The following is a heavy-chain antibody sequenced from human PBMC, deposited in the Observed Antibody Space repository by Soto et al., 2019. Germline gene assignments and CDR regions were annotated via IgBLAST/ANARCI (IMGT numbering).Heavy chain of an antibody. J-gene: IGHJ4*02. CDR3: ARIYYDSSGYYRFFDC. CDR2: INSDGSDT. CDR1: GFIFSNYW. Sequence: PGGSLRLSCAASGFIFSNYWMHWVRQAPGKGLVWVSRINSDGSDTTYADSVKGRFTISRDNAKNTLYLQMNSLRAEDTAVYYCARIYYDSSGYYRFFDCWGQGTLVTVSS. D-gene: IGHD3-22*01. V-gene: IGHV3-74*01.